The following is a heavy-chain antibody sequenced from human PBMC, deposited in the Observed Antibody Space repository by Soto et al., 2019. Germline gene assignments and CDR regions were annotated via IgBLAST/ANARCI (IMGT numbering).Heavy chain of an antibody. CDR1: GFTFSSYS. J-gene: IGHJ4*02. CDR2: ISSSSSTI. D-gene: IGHD3-22*01. V-gene: IGHV3-48*02. Sequence: EVQLVESGGGLVQPGGSLRLSCAASGFTFSSYSMNWVRQAPGKGLEWVSYISSSSSTIYYADSVKGRFTISRDNAKNSLYLQMNSLSDEDTAVYYCAREGSYYDSSGYYYFDYWGQGTLVTVSS. CDR3: AREGSYYDSSGYYYFDY.